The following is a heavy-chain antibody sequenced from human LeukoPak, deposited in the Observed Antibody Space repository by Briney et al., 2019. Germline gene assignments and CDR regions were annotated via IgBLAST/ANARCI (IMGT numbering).Heavy chain of an antibody. V-gene: IGHV1-46*01. CDR2: INPSGGST. Sequence: ASVKVSCKASGYTFTSYYMHWVRQAPGQGLEWMGIINPSGGSTSYAQKFQGRVTMTRDTSASTVYMELSSLRSEDTAVYYCARAYGSGSYYGYWFDPWGQGTLVTVSS. CDR3: ARAYGSGSYYGYWFDP. J-gene: IGHJ5*02. CDR1: GYTFTSYY. D-gene: IGHD3-10*01.